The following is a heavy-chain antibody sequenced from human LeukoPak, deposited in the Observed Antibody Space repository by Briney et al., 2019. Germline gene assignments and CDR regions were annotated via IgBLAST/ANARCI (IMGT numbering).Heavy chain of an antibody. Sequence: SETLSLTCTVSGGSIGGYYWSWIRQPPGKGLEWIGYIYYSGSTSYNPSLKSRLTISVDTSKSQFSLKLSSVTAADTAVYYCARSGSYWYFDLWGRGTLVTVSS. CDR1: GGSIGGYY. V-gene: IGHV4-59*01. D-gene: IGHD1-26*01. CDR2: IYYSGST. CDR3: ARSGSYWYFDL. J-gene: IGHJ2*01.